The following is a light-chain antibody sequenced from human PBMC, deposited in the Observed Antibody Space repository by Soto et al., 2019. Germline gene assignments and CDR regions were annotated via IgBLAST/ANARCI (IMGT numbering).Light chain of an antibody. J-gene: IGLJ1*01. CDR1: SSDVGAYNY. V-gene: IGLV2-14*03. CDR2: DVS. Sequence: QSALTQPASVSGSPGQSITISCTGTSSDVGAYNYVSWYQQHPGKAPKLMIYDVSNRPSGVSNRFSASKSGNTASLTISGLQAEDEADYSCSSYTSINTRVFGTGTKLTVL. CDR3: SSYTSINTRV.